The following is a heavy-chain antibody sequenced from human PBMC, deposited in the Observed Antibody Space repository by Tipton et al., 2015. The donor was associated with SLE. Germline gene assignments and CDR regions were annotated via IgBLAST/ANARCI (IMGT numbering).Heavy chain of an antibody. CDR2: INPSGGST. V-gene: IGHV1-46*01. CDR1: GYTFTSYY. D-gene: IGHD6-19*01. CDR3: ARDNGSGWMGNY. Sequence: QVQLVQSGAEVKKPGASVRVSCKASGYTFTSYYMHWVRQAPGQGLEWMGIINPSGGSTSYAQKFQGRVTMTRDTSTGTVYMELSSLRSEDTAVYYCARDNGSGWMGNYWGQGTLVTVSS. J-gene: IGHJ4*02.